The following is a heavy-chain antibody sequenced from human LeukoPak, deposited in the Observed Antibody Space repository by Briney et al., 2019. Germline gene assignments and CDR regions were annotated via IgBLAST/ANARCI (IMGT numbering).Heavy chain of an antibody. CDR2: IYSCVGT. CDR1: GFTVSSNY. CDR3: AGASPGRVAAGNFYAMDV. D-gene: IGHD6-13*01. J-gene: IGHJ6*02. V-gene: IGHV3-53*01. Sequence: GRSLRLSCAASGFTVSSNYMNWVRQAAGQGLEWVSVIYSCVGTYYADSVKGPFTISRDNSKNTLYLQMYSLRADDTAVYYCAGASPGRVAAGNFYAMDVWGQGTTVTVSS.